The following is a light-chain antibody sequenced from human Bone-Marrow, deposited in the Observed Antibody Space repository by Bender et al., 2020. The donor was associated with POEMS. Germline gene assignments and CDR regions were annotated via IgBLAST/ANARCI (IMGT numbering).Light chain of an antibody. CDR2: HDT. J-gene: IGLJ1*01. V-gene: IGLV3-21*01. Sequence: SNVLTQPPSVSVAPGKTATITCGGNNIGTKSVQWYQQKPGQAPVLVISHDTDRPSGIPERFSGSNSGNTATLTISRVVAGDEADYYCQVWDRNSDCVFGTGTQVTVL. CDR1: NIGTKS. CDR3: QVWDRNSDCV.